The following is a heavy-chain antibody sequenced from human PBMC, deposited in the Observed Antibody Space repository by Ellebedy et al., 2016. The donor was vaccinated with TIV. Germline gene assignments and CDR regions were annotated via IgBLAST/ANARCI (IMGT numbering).Heavy chain of an antibody. CDR1: GYSFTSYW. D-gene: IGHD3-22*01. CDR2: IYPGDSDT. J-gene: IGHJ2*01. Sequence: GESLKISCKGSGYSFTSYWIGWVRQMPGKGLEWMGIIYPGDSDTRYSPSFQGQVTISADKSISTAYLQWSSLKASDTAMYYCARRRGQGYYDSSGYGSFWYFDLWGRGTLVTVSS. V-gene: IGHV5-51*01. CDR3: ARRRGQGYYDSSGYGSFWYFDL.